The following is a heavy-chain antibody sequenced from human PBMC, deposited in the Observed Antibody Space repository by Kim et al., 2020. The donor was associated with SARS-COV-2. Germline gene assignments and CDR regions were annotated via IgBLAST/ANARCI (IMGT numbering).Heavy chain of an antibody. CDR2: IYPGDSDT. D-gene: IGHD5-18*01. Sequence: GESLKISCKGSGYSFTSYWIGWVRQMPGKGLEWMGIIYPGDSDTRYSPSFQGQVTISADKSISTAYLQWSSLKASDTAMYYCARTVGTGRTRRGYSYGYPDYWGQGTLVTVSS. CDR3: ARTVGTGRTRRGYSYGYPDY. J-gene: IGHJ4*02. V-gene: IGHV5-51*01. CDR1: GYSFTSYW.